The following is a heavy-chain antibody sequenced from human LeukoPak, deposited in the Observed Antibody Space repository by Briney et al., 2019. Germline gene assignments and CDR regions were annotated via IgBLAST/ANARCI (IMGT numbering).Heavy chain of an antibody. CDR1: GYSISSGYY. CDR2: IYHSGST. D-gene: IGHD3-22*01. CDR3: ARGISRGYYDSSGYYWFDP. J-gene: IGHJ5*02. Sequence: PSETLSLTCAVSGYSISSGYYWGWIRQPPGKGLEWIGSIYHSGSTYYNPSLRSRVTISVDTSKNQFSLKLSSVTAADTAVYYCARGISRGYYDSSGYYWFDPSGQRTLVTVSS. V-gene: IGHV4-38-2*01.